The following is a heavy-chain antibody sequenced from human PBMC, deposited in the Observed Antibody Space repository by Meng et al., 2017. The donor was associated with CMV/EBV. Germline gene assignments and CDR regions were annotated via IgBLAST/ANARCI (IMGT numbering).Heavy chain of an antibody. J-gene: IGHJ6*02. Sequence: SYSMNWVRQARGKGLEWVSSISSSSSYIYYADSVKGRFTISRDNAKNSLYLQMNSLRAEDTAVYYCARDFGSWSGTTDYYYYGMDVWGQGTTVTVSS. D-gene: IGHD3-3*01. CDR2: ISSSSSYI. V-gene: IGHV3-21*01. CDR3: ARDFGSWSGTTDYYYYGMDV. CDR1: SYS.